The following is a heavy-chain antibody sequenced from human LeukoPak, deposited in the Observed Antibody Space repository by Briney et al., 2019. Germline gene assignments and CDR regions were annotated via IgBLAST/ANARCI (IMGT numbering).Heavy chain of an antibody. Sequence: SETLSLTCTVSGRSISGYYWSWIRQPAGEGQEWIVRIYTSGSTNYNPSLKSRVTMSVDTSKNQFSLKLSSLTAADTAVYYCARDHGDTGYYYMDVWGKGTTVTVSS. J-gene: IGHJ6*03. D-gene: IGHD5-18*01. CDR3: ARDHGDTGYYYMDV. CDR2: IYTSGST. CDR1: GRSISGYY. V-gene: IGHV4-4*07.